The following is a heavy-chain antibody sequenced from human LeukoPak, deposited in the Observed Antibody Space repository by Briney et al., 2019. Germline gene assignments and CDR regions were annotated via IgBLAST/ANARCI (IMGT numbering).Heavy chain of an antibody. CDR3: ARDWEYFDL. CDR1: GFTLTSNY. J-gene: IGHJ2*01. V-gene: IGHV3-53*01. Sequence: RGSLRLSCAASGFTLTSNYMSWVRPAPRKGLEWVSDIHSGSTTSYPHPVKGRFTIARDNSKHTVYLQMNSVRVEDTAVYYCARDWEYFDLWGRGTLVTVSS. CDR2: IHSGSTT. D-gene: IGHD1-26*01.